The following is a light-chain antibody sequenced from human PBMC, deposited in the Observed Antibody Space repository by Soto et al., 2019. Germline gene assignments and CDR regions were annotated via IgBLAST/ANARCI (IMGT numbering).Light chain of an antibody. CDR2: EVS. Sequence: QSALTQPASVSVSPGQSITISCTGTSSDVGGYNYVSWYQHHPGKAPKLMIYEVSNRPSGVSNRFSGSKSGNTASLTISGLQAEDEADYYCTSYTSTTTHVVFGGGTKLTVL. CDR1: SSDVGGYNY. CDR3: TSYTSTTTHVV. V-gene: IGLV2-14*01. J-gene: IGLJ2*01.